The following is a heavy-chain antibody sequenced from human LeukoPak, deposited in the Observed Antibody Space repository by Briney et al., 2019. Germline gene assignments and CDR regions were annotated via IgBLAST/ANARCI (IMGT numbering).Heavy chain of an antibody. Sequence: GGSLRLSCAASGVTFSGYARHWVRQAPGKGLEYVSAISSNGGSTYYANSVKGRFTISRDNSKNTLYLQMGSLRAEDMAVYYCARGSIAVAGTLYYWGQGTLVTVSS. CDR2: ISSNGGST. J-gene: IGHJ4*02. CDR1: GVTFSGYA. CDR3: ARGSIAVAGTLYY. V-gene: IGHV3-64*01. D-gene: IGHD6-19*01.